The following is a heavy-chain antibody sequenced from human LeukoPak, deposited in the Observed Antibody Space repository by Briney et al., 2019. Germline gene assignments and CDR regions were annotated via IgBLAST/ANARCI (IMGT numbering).Heavy chain of an antibody. CDR1: GFTFSGSA. CDR3: TRHPDSSGWSPGVDY. Sequence: GGSLRLSCATSGFTFSGSAMHWVRQASGKGLEWVGRIRGRANSYATAYAASVKGRFTISRDDSRNTAYLQMNSLKTEDTAVYYCTRHPDSSGWSPGVDYWGQGTLVTVSS. J-gene: IGHJ4*02. D-gene: IGHD6-19*01. CDR2: IRGRANSYAT. V-gene: IGHV3-73*01.